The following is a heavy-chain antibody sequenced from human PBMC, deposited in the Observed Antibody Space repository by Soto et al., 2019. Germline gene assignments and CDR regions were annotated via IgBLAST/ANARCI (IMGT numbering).Heavy chain of an antibody. CDR2: TNHSGST. V-gene: IGHV4-34*01. J-gene: IGHJ4*02. CDR3: AREGWNYSGWPTLAMWYFDH. D-gene: IGHD1-7*01. Sequence: PSETLSLTCTVSGGSISSYYWSWIRQPPGKGLEWIGETNHSGSTNYNPSLKSRVTISVDTSKNQFSLKLSSVTAADTAAYYCAREGWNYSGWPTLAMWYFDHWGQGTLVTVSS. CDR1: GGSISSYY.